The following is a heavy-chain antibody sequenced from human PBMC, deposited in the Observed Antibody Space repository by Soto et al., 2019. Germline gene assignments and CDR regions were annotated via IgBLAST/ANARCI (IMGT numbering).Heavy chain of an antibody. V-gene: IGHV3-15*01. Sequence: EVQLVESGGGLVKPGGALRLSCAASGFTFSNAWMSWVRQAPGKGLVWVGGLKSKTDGGTTDYAAPVKGRFTISRDDSKNTLYQQMNSLKTDDTAVYYCTTDEITMRVVDSWRRVSAFDIWGQGTIVTVSS. CDR1: GFTFSNAW. CDR3: TTDEITMRVVDSWRRVSAFDI. D-gene: IGHD3-22*01. J-gene: IGHJ3*02. CDR2: LKSKTDGGTT.